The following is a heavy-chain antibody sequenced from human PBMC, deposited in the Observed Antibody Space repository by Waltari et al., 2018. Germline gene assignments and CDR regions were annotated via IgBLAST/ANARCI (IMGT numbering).Heavy chain of an antibody. CDR1: GGSFSSGGYH. CDR2: IYHSGST. Sequence: QLQLQESGSGLVKPSQTLSLTCAVSGGSFSSGGYHWSCIRQPPGKGLEWIGYIYHSGSTYYNPSLKSRVTISVDRSKNQFSLKLSSVTAADTAVYYCASSLRPAGGIYYYYYMDVWGKGTTVTVSS. CDR3: ASSLRPAGGIYYYYYMDV. J-gene: IGHJ6*03. D-gene: IGHD3-16*01. V-gene: IGHV4-30-2*01.